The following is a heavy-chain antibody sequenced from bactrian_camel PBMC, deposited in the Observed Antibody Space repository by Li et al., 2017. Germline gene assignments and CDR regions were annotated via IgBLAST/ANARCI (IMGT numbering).Heavy chain of an antibody. Sequence: QVQLVESGGGSVQPGGSLRLSCTASEDSIVRNCMAWFRQFPGKDREGVAAIHRDGRTKYGDRVKGRFTISRDNAKSTMYLQMNSLKAEDTAVYYCAADLVTDEPSLVEREYYYWGQGTQVTVS. J-gene: IGHJ4*01. V-gene: IGHV3S53*01. CDR3: AADLVTDEPSLVEREYYY. CDR1: EDSIVRNC. D-gene: IGHD1*01. CDR2: IHRDGRT.